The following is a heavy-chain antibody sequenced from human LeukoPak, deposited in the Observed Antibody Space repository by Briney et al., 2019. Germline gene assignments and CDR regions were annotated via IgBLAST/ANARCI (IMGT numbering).Heavy chain of an antibody. CDR2: ISGSGGST. CDR1: GFTFSSYA. Sequence: GGSLSLSCAASGFTFSSYAMSWVRQAPGKGLEWVSAISGSGGSTYYADSVKGRFTISRDNSKNTLYLQMNSLRAEDTAVYYCAIPEYYGSGVYNYWGQGTLVTVSS. J-gene: IGHJ4*02. CDR3: AIPEYYGSGVYNY. V-gene: IGHV3-23*01. D-gene: IGHD3-10*01.